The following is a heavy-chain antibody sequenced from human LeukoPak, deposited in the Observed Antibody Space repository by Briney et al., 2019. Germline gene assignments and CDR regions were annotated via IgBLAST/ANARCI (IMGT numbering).Heavy chain of an antibody. CDR2: IIPIFGTA. Sequence: GALVKVSCKASGGTFSSYAISWVRQAPGQGLEWMGGIIPIFGTANYAQKFQGRVTITADKSTSTAYMELSSLRSEDTAVYYCASPIAAAGTLFDYWGQGTLVTVSS. V-gene: IGHV1-69*06. CDR3: ASPIAAAGTLFDY. J-gene: IGHJ4*02. D-gene: IGHD6-13*01. CDR1: GGTFSSYA.